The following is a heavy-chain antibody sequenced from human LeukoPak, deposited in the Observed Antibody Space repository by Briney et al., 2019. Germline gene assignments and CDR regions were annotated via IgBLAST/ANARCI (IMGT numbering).Heavy chain of an antibody. D-gene: IGHD2-8*01. CDR1: GGTFSSYA. CDR3: ARTNGDAFDI. V-gene: IGHV1-69*06. J-gene: IGHJ3*02. Sequence: SVKVSCKASGGTFSSYAISWVRQAPGQGLEWMGGIIPIFGTANYAQKFQGRVTTTADKSTSTVYMELGSLRSEDTAVYYCARTNGDAFDIWGQGTMVTVSS. CDR2: IIPIFGTA.